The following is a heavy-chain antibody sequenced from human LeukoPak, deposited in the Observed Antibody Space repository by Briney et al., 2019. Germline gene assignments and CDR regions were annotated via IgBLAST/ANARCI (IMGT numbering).Heavy chain of an antibody. CDR3: AKAGLGAAAGKIDY. CDR2: ISSSSSYI. V-gene: IGHV3-21*04. D-gene: IGHD6-13*01. CDR1: GFTFSSYS. J-gene: IGHJ4*02. Sequence: GGSLRLSCAASGFTFSSYSMNWVRQAPGKGLEWVSFISSSSSYIYYADSVKGRFTISRDNSKNTLYLQMNSLRAEDTAVYYCAKAGLGAAAGKIDYWGQGTLVTVSS.